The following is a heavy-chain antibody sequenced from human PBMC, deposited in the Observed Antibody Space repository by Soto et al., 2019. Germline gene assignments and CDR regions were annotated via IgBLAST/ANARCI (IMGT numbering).Heavy chain of an antibody. J-gene: IGHJ4*02. CDR1: GFTFSSYE. D-gene: IGHD3-22*01. CDR2: ISSSGSTI. Sequence: LRLSCAASGFTFSSYEMNWVRQAPGKGLEWVSYISSSGSTIYYADSVKGRFTISRDNAKNSLYLQMNSLRAEDTAVYYCARVLAGGYYYDSSGSVDYWGQGTLVTVSS. V-gene: IGHV3-48*03. CDR3: ARVLAGGYYYDSSGSVDY.